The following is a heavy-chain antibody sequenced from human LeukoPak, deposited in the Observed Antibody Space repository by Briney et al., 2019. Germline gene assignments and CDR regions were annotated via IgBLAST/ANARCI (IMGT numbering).Heavy chain of an antibody. CDR1: GFTFSSYA. Sequence: GGSLRLSCAASGFTFSSYAMSWVRQAPGKGLEWVSVITATGFSTYYADSVKGRFTSSRDNSKNTLFPQMNSLRAEDTAVYYCAKSEVETSMVGDYWGQGTLVTVSS. CDR3: AKSEVETSMVGDY. J-gene: IGHJ4*02. V-gene: IGHV3-23*01. CDR2: ITATGFST. D-gene: IGHD5-18*01.